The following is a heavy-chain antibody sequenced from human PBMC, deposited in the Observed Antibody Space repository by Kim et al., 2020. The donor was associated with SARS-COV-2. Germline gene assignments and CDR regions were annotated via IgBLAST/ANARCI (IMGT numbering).Heavy chain of an antibody. CDR1: GGTFSSYA. CDR3: TRWGIGGRYAMDV. Sequence: SVKVSCKASGGTFSSYAISWVRQAPGQGLEWMGRIIPILGIANYAQKFQGRVTITADKSTSTAYMELSSLRSEDTAVYYCTRWGIGGRYAMDVWGQGTTVTVSS. D-gene: IGHD7-27*01. J-gene: IGHJ6*02. V-gene: IGHV1-69*04. CDR2: IIPILGIA.